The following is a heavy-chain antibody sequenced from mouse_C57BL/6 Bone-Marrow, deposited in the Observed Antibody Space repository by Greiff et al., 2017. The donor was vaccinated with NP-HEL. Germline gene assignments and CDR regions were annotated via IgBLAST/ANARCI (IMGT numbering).Heavy chain of an antibody. CDR1: GFTFSDYG. J-gene: IGHJ4*01. D-gene: IGHD1-1*01. Sequence: EVKLVESGGGLVKPGGSLKLSCAASGFTFSDYGMHWVRQAPEKGLEWVAYISSGSSTIYYADTVKGRFTISRDNAKNTLFLQMTSLRSEDTAMYYCARRITTVVARDYAMDYWGQGTSVTVSS. V-gene: IGHV5-17*01. CDR3: ARRITTVVARDYAMDY. CDR2: ISSGSSTI.